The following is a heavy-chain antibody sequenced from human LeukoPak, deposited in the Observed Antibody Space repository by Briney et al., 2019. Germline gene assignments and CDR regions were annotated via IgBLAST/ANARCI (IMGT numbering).Heavy chain of an antibody. V-gene: IGHV3-15*01. D-gene: IGHD3-3*01. CDR3: TTDLYYDFWSGYYTPDY. CDR2: IKSKTDGGTT. Sequence: GGSLRLSCVVSGFTFNRCWMNWVRQAPGKGLEWVGRIKSKTDGGTTDYAAPVKGRFTISRDDSKNTLYLQMNSLKTEDTAVYYCTTDLYYDFWSGYYTPDYWGQGTLVTVSS. CDR1: GFTFNRCW. J-gene: IGHJ4*02.